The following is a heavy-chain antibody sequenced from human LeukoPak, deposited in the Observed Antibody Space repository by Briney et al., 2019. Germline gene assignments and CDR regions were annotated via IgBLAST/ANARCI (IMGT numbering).Heavy chain of an antibody. V-gene: IGHV4-4*07. Sequence: SETLCLTCTVSGGSISSYYWSWIRQPAGEGLEWIGRIYTSGSTNYNPSLKSRVTMSVDTSKNQFSLKLSSVTAADTAVYYCARDSMYYDSGDAFDIWGQGTMVTVSS. CDR3: ARDSMYYDSGDAFDI. J-gene: IGHJ3*02. CDR1: GGSISSYY. CDR2: IYTSGST. D-gene: IGHD3-22*01.